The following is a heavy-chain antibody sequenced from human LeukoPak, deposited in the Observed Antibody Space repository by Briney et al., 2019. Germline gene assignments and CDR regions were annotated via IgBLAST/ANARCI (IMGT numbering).Heavy chain of an antibody. CDR2: IYYSGST. V-gene: IGHV4-59*01. Sequence: SETLSLTCTVSGGSISSYYWSWIRQPPGKGLEWIGYIYYSGSTNYNPSLKSRVTISVDTSKNQFSLKLSSVTAADTAVYYCARDKDYYYYGMDVWGQGTTVTVSS. CDR1: GGSISSYY. CDR3: ARDKDYYYYGMDV. D-gene: IGHD2-15*01. J-gene: IGHJ6*02.